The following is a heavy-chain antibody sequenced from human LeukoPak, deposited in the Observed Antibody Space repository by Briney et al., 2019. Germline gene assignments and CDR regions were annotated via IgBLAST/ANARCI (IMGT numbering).Heavy chain of an antibody. Sequence: PGGSLRLSCAASGFTFSSYAMHWVRQAPGKGLEWVAVISYDGSNKYYADSVKGRFTISRDNSKNTLYLQMNSLRAEDTAVYYCARELGRYYGSGPFDYWGQGTLVTVSS. V-gene: IGHV3-30-3*01. CDR1: GFTFSSYA. CDR2: ISYDGSNK. J-gene: IGHJ4*02. D-gene: IGHD3-10*01. CDR3: ARELGRYYGSGPFDY.